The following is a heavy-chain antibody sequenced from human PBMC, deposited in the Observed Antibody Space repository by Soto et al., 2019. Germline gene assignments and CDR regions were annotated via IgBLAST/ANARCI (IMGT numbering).Heavy chain of an antibody. Sequence: GGSLRLSCAASGFTFSSYAMSWVRQAPGKGLEWVSAISGSGGSTYYADTVKGRFTISRDNSKNTLYLQMNSLRAEDTAVYYCAKDPPRWLGETYGMDVWGQGTTVTVSS. CDR3: AKDPPRWLGETYGMDV. D-gene: IGHD4-17*01. CDR2: ISGSGGST. CDR1: GFTFSSYA. V-gene: IGHV3-23*01. J-gene: IGHJ6*02.